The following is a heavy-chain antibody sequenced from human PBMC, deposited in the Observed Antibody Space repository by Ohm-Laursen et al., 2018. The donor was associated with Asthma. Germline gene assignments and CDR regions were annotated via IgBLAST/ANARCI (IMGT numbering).Heavy chain of an antibody. J-gene: IGHJ6*02. CDR1: GFTFSSFP. V-gene: IGHV3-30-3*01. CDR3: ARDSRYCDGGNCYSNYHYYGMDV. CDR2: TAYDGSIK. Sequence: SLRLSCAASGFTFSSFPMHWVRQAPGKGLEWVAITAYDGSIKYYGDSVKGRFTISRDNSKNTLYLQMHSLRAEDTAVYYCARDSRYCDGGNCYSNYHYYGMDVWGQGTTVTVSS. D-gene: IGHD2-15*01.